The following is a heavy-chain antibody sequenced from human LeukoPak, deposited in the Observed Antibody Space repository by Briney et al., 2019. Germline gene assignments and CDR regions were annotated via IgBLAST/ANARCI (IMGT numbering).Heavy chain of an antibody. Sequence: SETLSLTCTVSGGSISSYYWSWIRQPPGKGLEWIGYIYYSGSTNYNPSLKSRVTISVDTSKNQFSLKLSSVTAADTAVYYCARGYGSGSYGGYWGQGTLVTVSS. CDR3: ARGYGSGSYGGY. CDR2: IYYSGST. J-gene: IGHJ4*02. V-gene: IGHV4-59*01. D-gene: IGHD3-10*01. CDR1: GGSISSYY.